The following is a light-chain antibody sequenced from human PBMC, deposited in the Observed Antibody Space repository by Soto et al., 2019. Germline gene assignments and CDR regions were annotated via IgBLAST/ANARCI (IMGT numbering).Light chain of an antibody. Sequence: QSVLTQPASVSGSPGQSITISCTGTGSDVRGNKYVSWYQHYPGKAPKLMISDVSDRPSGISNRFSGSKSGDTASLTISGLQAEYEADYYCSAFTVTPYAVGTGSNVTVL. V-gene: IGLV2-14*03. J-gene: IGLJ1*01. CDR1: GSDVRGNKY. CDR3: SAFTVTPYA. CDR2: DVS.